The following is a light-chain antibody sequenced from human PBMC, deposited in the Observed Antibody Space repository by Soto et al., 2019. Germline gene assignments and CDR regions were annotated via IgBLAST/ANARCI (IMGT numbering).Light chain of an antibody. CDR2: GAS. CDR1: QSVSSN. V-gene: IGKV3-15*01. CDR3: QQYNNWPPVT. Sequence: EIVMTQSPATLSVSPEERATLSCRASQSVSSNLAWYQQKPGQAPRLLIYGASTRATGIPARFSGSGSGTEFTLTISSLQSEHFAVYYCQQYNNWPPVTFGQGTRLEIK. J-gene: IGKJ5*01.